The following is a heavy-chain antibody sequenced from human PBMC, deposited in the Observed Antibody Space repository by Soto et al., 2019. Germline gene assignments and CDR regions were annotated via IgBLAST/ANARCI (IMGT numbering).Heavy chain of an antibody. Sequence: EVQLVESGGGLVRPGGSLKLSCTASGFTFSGSAIHWVRQASGKGLEWVGRIRSKANNYATAYAASVEGRFTVSRDDSKNKAYLQMHSLKTEDTAMYYCARRPGYTDIGGGTADYWGQGTLVTVSS. J-gene: IGHJ4*02. CDR2: IRSKANNYAT. V-gene: IGHV3-73*01. CDR1: GFTFSGSA. D-gene: IGHD1-26*01. CDR3: ARRPGYTDIGGGTADY.